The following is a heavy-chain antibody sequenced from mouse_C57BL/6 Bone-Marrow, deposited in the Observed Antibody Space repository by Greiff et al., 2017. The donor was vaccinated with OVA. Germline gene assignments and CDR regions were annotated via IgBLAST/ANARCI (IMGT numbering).Heavy chain of an antibody. CDR1: GYTFTSYW. CDR3: ARKGNGYPYAMDY. Sequence: VQLQPPGAELVRPGTSVKLSCKASGYTFTSYWMHWVKQRPGQGLEWIGVIDPSDSYTNYNQKFKGKATLTVDTSSSTAYMQLSSLTSEYSAVYDCARKGNGYPYAMDYWGQGTSVTVSS. D-gene: IGHD2-2*01. CDR2: IDPSDSYT. V-gene: IGHV1-59*01. J-gene: IGHJ4*01.